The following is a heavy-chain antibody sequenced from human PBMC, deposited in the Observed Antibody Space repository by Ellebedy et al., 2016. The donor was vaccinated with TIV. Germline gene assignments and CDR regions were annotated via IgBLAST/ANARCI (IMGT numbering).Heavy chain of an antibody. V-gene: IGHV3-30*18. D-gene: IGHD3-16*02. CDR1: GFTFSNYG. J-gene: IGHJ4*02. CDR2: ISYDGSNK. Sequence: GESLKISCAASGFTFSNYGMQWVRQAPGKGLEWVAFISYDGSNKWYADSVKGRFTISRDNSKNTLYLQMNSLRADDTAVYYCAKETFQESGYPGPLDYWGQGTLVTVSS. CDR3: AKETFQESGYPGPLDY.